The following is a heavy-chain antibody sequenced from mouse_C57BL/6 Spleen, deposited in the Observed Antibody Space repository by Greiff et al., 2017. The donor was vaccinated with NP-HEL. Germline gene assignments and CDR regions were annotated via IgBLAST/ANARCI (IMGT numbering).Heavy chain of an antibody. CDR1: GYAFSSSW. J-gene: IGHJ4*01. Sequence: VQLQQSGPELVKPGASVKISCKASGYAFSSSWMNWVKQRPGQGLEWIGRIYPGDGDTNYNGKFKGKATLTADKSSSTAYMQHSSLTSEDSAVYFCARSTMDYWGQGTSVTVSS. CDR3: ARSTMDY. CDR2: IYPGDGDT. V-gene: IGHV1-82*01.